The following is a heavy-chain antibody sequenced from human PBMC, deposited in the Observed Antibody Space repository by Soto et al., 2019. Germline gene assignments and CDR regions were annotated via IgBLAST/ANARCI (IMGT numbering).Heavy chain of an antibody. Sequence: PSETLSLTCTVSAASFSKYYWTWIPQPPGKGLEWIGYIYVNGNTKYNPSLEGRLTISIDTSKKEFSLKLTSVTAADAAVYYCASVTFGGIRLAHWGQGTLVTVSS. CDR2: IYVNGNT. CDR3: ASVTFGGIRLAH. CDR1: AASFSKYY. J-gene: IGHJ4*02. V-gene: IGHV4-59*01. D-gene: IGHD3-16*01.